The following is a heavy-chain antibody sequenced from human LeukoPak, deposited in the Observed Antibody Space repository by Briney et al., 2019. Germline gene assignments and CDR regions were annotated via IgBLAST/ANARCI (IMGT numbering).Heavy chain of an antibody. CDR1: GFTFSSYS. CDR2: ISSSSSTI. CDR3: AREKTDYYDSSGYYRD. Sequence: GGSLRLSCVASGFTFSSYSMNWVRQAPGKGLEWVSYISSSSSTIYYADSVKGRFTISRDNAKNSLYLQMNSLRDEDTAVYYCAREKTDYYDSSGYYRDWGQGTLVTVSS. J-gene: IGHJ4*02. V-gene: IGHV3-48*02. D-gene: IGHD3-22*01.